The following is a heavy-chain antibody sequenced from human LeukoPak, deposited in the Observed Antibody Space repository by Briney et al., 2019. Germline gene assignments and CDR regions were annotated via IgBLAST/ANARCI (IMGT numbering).Heavy chain of an antibody. CDR3: ARDPGIAVPWFDS. D-gene: IGHD6-19*01. J-gene: IGHJ5*01. Sequence: PGESLRLSCAASGFTFSSYAMSWVRQAPGKGLEWVSAISGSGDSTYYADYADSVKGRFTISRDNSKNTLYLQMNSLRADDTAVYYCARDPGIAVPWFDSWGQGTLVTVSS. CDR2: ISGSGDST. CDR1: GFTFSSYA. V-gene: IGHV3-23*01.